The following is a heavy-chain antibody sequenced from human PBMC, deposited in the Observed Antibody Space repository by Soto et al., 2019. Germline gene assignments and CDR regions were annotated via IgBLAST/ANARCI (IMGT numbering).Heavy chain of an antibody. D-gene: IGHD6-19*01. CDR1: GFTFSSYG. Sequence: QVQLVESGGGVVQPGRSLRLSCAASGFTFSSYGMHWVRQAPGKGLEWVAVISYDGENKYYADSVKGRFTISRDNSKRTLYLQMNSLRAEDTAVYYCAKDYLQWLLARYYYGMDVWGHGTTVTVSS. V-gene: IGHV3-30*18. J-gene: IGHJ6*02. CDR2: ISYDGENK. CDR3: AKDYLQWLLARYYYGMDV.